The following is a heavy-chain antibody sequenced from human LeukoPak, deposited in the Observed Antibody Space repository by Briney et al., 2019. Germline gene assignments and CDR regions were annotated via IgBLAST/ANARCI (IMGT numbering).Heavy chain of an antibody. D-gene: IGHD6-19*01. Sequence: SQTLSLTCTVSGGTISSGSYYWSWIRQPAGKGLEWIGRIYTSGSTNYNPSLKSRVTISVDTSKNQFSLKLGSVTAADTAVYYCARASSGWNRFDYWGQGTLVTVSS. CDR3: ARASSGWNRFDY. J-gene: IGHJ4*02. V-gene: IGHV4-61*02. CDR2: IYTSGST. CDR1: GGTISSGSYY.